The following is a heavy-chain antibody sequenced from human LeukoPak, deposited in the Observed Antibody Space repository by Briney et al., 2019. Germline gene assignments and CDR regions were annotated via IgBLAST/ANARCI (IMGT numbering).Heavy chain of an antibody. CDR3: ARLSLGATEAYYFDY. J-gene: IGHJ4*02. V-gene: IGHV4-61*01. CDR2: IYYSGST. Sequence: SETLSLTCTVSGGSVSSGSYYWSWIRQPPGMGLEWIGYIYYSGSTNYNPSLKSRVTISVDTSKNQFSLKLSSVTAADTAVYYCARLSLGATEAYYFDYWGQGTLVTVSS. D-gene: IGHD1-26*01. CDR1: GGSVSSGSYY.